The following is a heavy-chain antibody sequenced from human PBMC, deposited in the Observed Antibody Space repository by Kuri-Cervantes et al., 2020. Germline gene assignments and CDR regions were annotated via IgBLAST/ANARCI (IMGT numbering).Heavy chain of an antibody. J-gene: IGHJ4*02. D-gene: IGHD6-19*01. Sequence: GESLKISCAASGFTFSNAWMSWVRQAPGKGLEWVSGITTGGGSTDYADSVKGRFTISRDNAKNSLYLQMNSLRPEDTAVYYCARDLRAVAGTGGYYFDSWGQGTLVTVSS. CDR1: GFTFSNAW. CDR3: ARDLRAVAGTGGYYFDS. CDR2: ITTGGGST. V-gene: IGHV3-23*01.